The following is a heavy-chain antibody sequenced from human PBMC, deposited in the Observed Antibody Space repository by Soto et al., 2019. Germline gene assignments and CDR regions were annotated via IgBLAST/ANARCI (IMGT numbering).Heavy chain of an antibody. V-gene: IGHV1-69*13. CDR3: ARGSIAAALTPFDY. CDR1: GGTFSSYA. J-gene: IGHJ4*02. CDR2: IIPIFGTA. D-gene: IGHD6-13*01. Sequence: AASVKVSCKASGGTFSSYAISWVRQAPGQGLEWMGGIIPIFGTANYAQKFQGRVMITADESTSTAYMELSSLRSEDTAVYYCARGSIAAALTPFDYWGQGTLVTVSS.